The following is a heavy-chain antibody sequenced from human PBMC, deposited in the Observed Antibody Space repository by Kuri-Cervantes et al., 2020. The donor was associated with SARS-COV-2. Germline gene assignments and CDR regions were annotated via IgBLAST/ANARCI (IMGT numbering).Heavy chain of an antibody. CDR1: GFTFSSYA. J-gene: IGHJ4*02. CDR3: AKGTRSSGYYCGLDF. V-gene: IGHV3-23*01. Sequence: GESLKISCAASGFTFSSYAMSWVRQAPGKGLEWVSTISGSGGSTYYAHSVKGRFTISRDNSKNTLYLQMNSLRADDTAVYYCAKGTRSSGYYCGLDFWGQGTLVTVSS. D-gene: IGHD3-22*01. CDR2: ISGSGGST.